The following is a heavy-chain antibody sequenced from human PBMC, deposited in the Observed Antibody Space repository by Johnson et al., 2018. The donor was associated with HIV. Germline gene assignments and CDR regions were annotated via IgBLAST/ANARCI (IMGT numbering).Heavy chain of an antibody. J-gene: IGHJ3*02. CDR1: GFKFSDYH. Sequence: QVQLVESGGGLVKPGGSLRLSCAASGFKFSDYHMSWIRQAPGKGLEWVSYISSGGRTIYYADSVKGRFTISRDNAKNSLYLQMNSLRAEDTAVYYCARETRVWYNWNDGSRAFDIWGQGTMVTVSS. V-gene: IGHV3-11*04. CDR2: ISSGGRTI. CDR3: ARETRVWYNWNDGSRAFDI. D-gene: IGHD1-1*01.